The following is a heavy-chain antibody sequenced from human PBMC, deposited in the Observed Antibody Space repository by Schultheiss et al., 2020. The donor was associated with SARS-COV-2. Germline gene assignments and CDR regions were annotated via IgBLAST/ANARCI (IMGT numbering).Heavy chain of an antibody. CDR3: ARAGYGRGRDFYGLDV. J-gene: IGHJ6*02. D-gene: IGHD1-1*01. V-gene: IGHV1-46*01. Sequence: ASVKVSCKTSGYTFTDYYINWVRQAPGQGLEWMGIINPSGGSTSYAQKFQDRVTMTSDTSRNTVSMELRSLKSDDTAVYYCARAGYGRGRDFYGLDVWGQGTAVTVSS. CDR2: INPSGGST. CDR1: GYTFTDYY.